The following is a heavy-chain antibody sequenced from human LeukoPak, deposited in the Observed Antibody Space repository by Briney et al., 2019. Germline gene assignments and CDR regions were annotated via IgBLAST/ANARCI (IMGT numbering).Heavy chain of an antibody. V-gene: IGHV3-43*01. J-gene: IGHJ4*02. CDR2: ISWDGGST. CDR1: GFTFDDYT. D-gene: IGHD4-17*01. Sequence: GGSLRLSCAASGFTFDDYTMHWIRQAPGKGLEWVSLISWDGGSTYYADSVKGRFTISRDNSKNSLYLQMNSLRTEDTALYYCAKSKTAVTTGYLDYWGQGTLVTVSS. CDR3: AKSKTAVTTGYLDY.